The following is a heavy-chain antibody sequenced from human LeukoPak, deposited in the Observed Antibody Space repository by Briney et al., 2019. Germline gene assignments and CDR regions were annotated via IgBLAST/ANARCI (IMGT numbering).Heavy chain of an antibody. CDR3: ARGVSYGSGSYIGDP. Sequence: GGSLRLSCAASGFTVSSTYMSWVRQAPGKGLEWVLDIYSGGSTYYADSVKGRFTISRDNSKNTFYLQMNSLRAEDTAVYYCARGVSYGSGSYIGDPWGQGTLVTVPS. V-gene: IGHV3-53*01. D-gene: IGHD3-10*01. J-gene: IGHJ5*02. CDR1: GFTVSSTY. CDR2: IYSGGST.